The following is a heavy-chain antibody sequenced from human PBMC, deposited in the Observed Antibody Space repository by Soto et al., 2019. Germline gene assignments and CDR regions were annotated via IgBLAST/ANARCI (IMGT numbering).Heavy chain of an antibody. D-gene: IGHD2-15*01. Sequence: GGSLRLSCEASGFIFSRYTMNWVRQAPGKGLEWVSSIGGSGDTTYYADSVKGRFTISRDNAKNTLYLQLNSLRAEDTAVYYCVRSYCSGGTCSGWFDPWGQGTLVTVSS. J-gene: IGHJ5*02. CDR3: VRSYCSGGTCSGWFDP. CDR2: IGGSGDTT. V-gene: IGHV3-23*01. CDR1: GFIFSRYT.